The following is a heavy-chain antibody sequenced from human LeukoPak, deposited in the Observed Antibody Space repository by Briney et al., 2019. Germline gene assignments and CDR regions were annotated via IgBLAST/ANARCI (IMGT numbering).Heavy chain of an antibody. V-gene: IGHV4-39*07. Sequence: TSETLSLTCTVSGGSISSSSYYWGWIRQPPGKGLEWIGSIYYSGSTDYNPSLESRVTISVDKSKNQFSLKLSSVTAADTAVYYCARGFYGSGSYSSPGFHAFDVWGQGTMVTVSS. CDR1: GGSISSSSYY. CDR3: ARGFYGSGSYSSPGFHAFDV. CDR2: IYYSGST. D-gene: IGHD3-10*01. J-gene: IGHJ3*01.